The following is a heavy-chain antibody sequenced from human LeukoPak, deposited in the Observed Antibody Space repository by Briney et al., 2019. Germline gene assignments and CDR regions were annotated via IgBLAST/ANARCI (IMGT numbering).Heavy chain of an antibody. V-gene: IGHV4-4*07. J-gene: IGHJ5*02. CDR2: INTSGST. CDR3: AREGGDPRWLDP. CDR1: GGSVSSYY. Sequence: SETLSLTCTVSGGSVSSYYWTWIRQSAGKGLEWIGRINTSGSTNYNPSLRSRVTMSVNTSKNQFSLNLTSVTAADTAVYSCAREGGDPRWLDPWGQGTLVTVSS. D-gene: IGHD6-25*01.